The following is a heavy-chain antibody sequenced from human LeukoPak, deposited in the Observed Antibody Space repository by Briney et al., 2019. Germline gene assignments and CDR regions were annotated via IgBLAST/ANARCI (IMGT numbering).Heavy chain of an antibody. CDR3: ARIYGPWNYFDY. D-gene: IGHD2/OR15-2a*01. J-gene: IGHJ4*02. V-gene: IGHV3-30*04. CDR2: ISYDGSNK. Sequence: GRSLRLSCAASGFTFSSYAMHWVRQAPGKGLEWVAVISYDGSNKYYADSVKGRFTISRDNSKNTLYPQMNSLRAEDTAVYYCARIYGPWNYFDYWDQGTLVTVSS. CDR1: GFTFSSYA.